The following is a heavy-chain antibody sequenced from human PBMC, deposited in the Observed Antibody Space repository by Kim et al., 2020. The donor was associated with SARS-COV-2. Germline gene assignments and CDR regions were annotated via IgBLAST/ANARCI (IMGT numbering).Heavy chain of an antibody. CDR3: ARDMNINWFYF. CDR2: IYYSGST. J-gene: IGHJ5*01. V-gene: IGHV4-61*01. D-gene: IGHD3-16*01. CDR1: GVSVSSGSYY. Sequence: SETLSLTYTVSGVSVSSGSYYWSWTRQPPGKGLEWIGSIYYSGSTNYNPSLESRVTISLDTSKNQFSLKLTSVTAADTAVYYCARDMNINWFYFWGQGTLVTVSS.